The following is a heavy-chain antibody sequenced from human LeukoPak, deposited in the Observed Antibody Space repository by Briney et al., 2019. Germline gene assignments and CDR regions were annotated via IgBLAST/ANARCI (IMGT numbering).Heavy chain of an antibody. J-gene: IGHJ4*02. V-gene: IGHV4-39*07. D-gene: IGHD5-18*01. CDR2: VFYSGGT. Sequence: SGTLSLTCTVSGGSINSSRYYWAWVRQPPGKGLEWVGNVFYSGGTYNSPSLKSRLTISVDASKNQFSLKLSSVTAADTAVYYCARVEAYSYGYRYFDYWGQGTLVTVSS. CDR1: GGSINSSRYY. CDR3: ARVEAYSYGYRYFDY.